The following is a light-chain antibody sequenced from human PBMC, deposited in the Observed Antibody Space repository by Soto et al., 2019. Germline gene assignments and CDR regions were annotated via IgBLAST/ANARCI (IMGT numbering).Light chain of an antibody. CDR2: GAS. CDR1: QSVSSNY. Sequence: EIVLTQSPGTLSLSPGDRGALSCRASQSVSSNYLAWYQRKPGQPPRLLIYGASSRATGIPERFSGSGSGTDFTLTISGLEPEDFAIYYCQQCGSSPITFGQGTRLEIK. V-gene: IGKV3-20*01. J-gene: IGKJ5*01. CDR3: QQCGSSPIT.